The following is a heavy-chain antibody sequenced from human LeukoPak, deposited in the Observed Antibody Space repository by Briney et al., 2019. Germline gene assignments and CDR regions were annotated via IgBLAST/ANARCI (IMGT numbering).Heavy chain of an antibody. CDR3: AKDSRGSGSRYYGMDV. J-gene: IGHJ6*02. V-gene: IGHV3-7*03. CDR1: GFTFSDYA. D-gene: IGHD3-10*01. CDR2: INRDGSEN. Sequence: GGSLRLSCAASGFTFSDYAMNWVRQAPGKGLEWVANINRDGSENKYVDSVRGRFTISRDNTRDSLYLQMNSLRAEDTALYYCAKDSRGSGSRYYGMDVWGQGTTVTVSS.